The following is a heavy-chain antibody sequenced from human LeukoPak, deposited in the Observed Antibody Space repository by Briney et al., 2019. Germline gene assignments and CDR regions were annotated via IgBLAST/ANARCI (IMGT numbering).Heavy chain of an antibody. CDR3: TRAVAGHPD. CDR2: INHSGYT. D-gene: IGHD6-19*01. J-gene: IGHJ4*02. V-gene: IGHV4-34*01. Sequence: SETLSLTCAVSGVPFSNYYWSWVRQSPSQGLEWIGEINHSGYTNYNPPLKSRVTMSIDTSKNQFSLKLTSVTAADAGVYYCTRAVAGHPDWGQGTLVTVSS. CDR1: GVPFSNYY.